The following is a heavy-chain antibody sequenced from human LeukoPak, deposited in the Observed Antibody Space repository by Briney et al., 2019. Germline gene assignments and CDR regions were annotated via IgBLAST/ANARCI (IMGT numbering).Heavy chain of an antibody. CDR1: GFTFSSNY. V-gene: IGHV3-53*01. J-gene: IGHJ4*02. D-gene: IGHD1-1*01. CDR3: ARGQLLPGPFDY. Sequence: PGGSLRLSRAASGFTFSSNYMNWVRQAPGKGLEWGSVIYSGGDTYYADSVKGRFTISRDNSKSILYLQMNSLRAEDTAVYYCARGQLLPGPFDYWGQGTLVTVSS. CDR2: IYSGGDT.